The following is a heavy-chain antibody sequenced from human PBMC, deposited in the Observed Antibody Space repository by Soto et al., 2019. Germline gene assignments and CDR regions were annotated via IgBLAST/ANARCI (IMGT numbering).Heavy chain of an antibody. Sequence: SETLSLTCTVSGDSISSGGYYWSWIRQHPGKGLEWIGYIYYSGSTYYNPSLKSRVTISVDTSKNQFSLKLSSVTAADTAVYYCARDVPAVANYYYYGMDVWGQGTTVTVSS. CDR3: ARDVPAVANYYYYGMDV. J-gene: IGHJ6*02. V-gene: IGHV4-31*03. CDR1: GDSISSGGYY. CDR2: IYYSGST. D-gene: IGHD6-19*01.